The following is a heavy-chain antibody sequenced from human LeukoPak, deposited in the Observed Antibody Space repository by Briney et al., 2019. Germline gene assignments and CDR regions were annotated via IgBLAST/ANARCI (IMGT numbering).Heavy chain of an antibody. CDR2: SRNKANSYTT. J-gene: IGHJ4*02. D-gene: IGHD3-22*01. Sequence: GGSLRLSCAASGFTFSDHYMDWVRQAPGKGLEWVGHSRNKANSYTTEYAASVKGRFTVSRDDSKNSLYLQMNSLKTEDTAVYFCARNYYDSSRYYADYWGQGTLVTVSS. V-gene: IGHV3-72*01. CDR3: ARNYYDSSRYYADY. CDR1: GFTFSDHY.